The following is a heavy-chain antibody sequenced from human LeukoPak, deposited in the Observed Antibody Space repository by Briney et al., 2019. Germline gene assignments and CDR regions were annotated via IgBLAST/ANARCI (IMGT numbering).Heavy chain of an antibody. CDR3: ARWDLHRIEAVAA. D-gene: IGHD6-19*01. J-gene: IGHJ5*02. V-gene: IGHV1-8*01. Sequence: ASVTVSCTASGYTFTSYDINWVRQATGQGLEWMGWMNPNSGNTGYAQKFQGRVTMTRNTSISTAYMELSSLRSEDTAVYYCARWDLHRIEAVAAWGQGTLVTVSS. CDR1: GYTFTSYD. CDR2: MNPNSGNT.